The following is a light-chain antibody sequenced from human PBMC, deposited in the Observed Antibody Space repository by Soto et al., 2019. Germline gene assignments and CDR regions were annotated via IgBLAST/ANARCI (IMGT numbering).Light chain of an antibody. CDR1: QSVSSY. CDR3: QQRSNSVT. Sequence: EIVLTQSPATLSLSPGERATLSCRASQSVSSYLAWYQQKPGQAPRLLIYDVSNRATGIPARFSGSGSGTDFTLTSSRLAPEVAVFYYCQQRSNSVTFGGGTKVDIK. CDR2: DVS. J-gene: IGKJ3*01. V-gene: IGKV3-11*01.